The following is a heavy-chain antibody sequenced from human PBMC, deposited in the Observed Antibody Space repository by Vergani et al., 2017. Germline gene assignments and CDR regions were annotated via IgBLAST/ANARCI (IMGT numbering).Heavy chain of an antibody. CDR3: ARARKFRFGVVWENWFDP. CDR2: MNGDGDTI. D-gene: IGHD3-3*01. CDR1: GFTFNEYW. J-gene: IGHJ5*02. V-gene: IGHV3-74*02. Sequence: VQLVESGGGVVQPGRSLRLSCAASGFTFNEYWMHLARQVPGKGLVWVSGMNGDGDTISYADSVKGRFTISRDNAKNTLFLQMNSLRAEDTAVYYCARARKFRFGVVWENWFDPWGQGTLVTVSS.